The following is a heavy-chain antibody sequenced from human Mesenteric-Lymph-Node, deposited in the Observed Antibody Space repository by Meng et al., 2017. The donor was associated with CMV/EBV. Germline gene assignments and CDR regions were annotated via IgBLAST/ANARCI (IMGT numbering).Heavy chain of an antibody. CDR1: GFTFSNYA. D-gene: IGHD3-22*01. CDR3: AREDSHRWYFDL. J-gene: IGHJ2*01. Sequence: GESLKISCAASGFTFSNYAINWVRQTPGKGLEWVSAISGSGGSPYYADSVKGRFTVSRDNSKNTRYLQMNSLRAEDTAVYYCAREDSHRWYFDLWGRGTLVTVSS. CDR2: ISGSGGSP. V-gene: IGHV3-23*01.